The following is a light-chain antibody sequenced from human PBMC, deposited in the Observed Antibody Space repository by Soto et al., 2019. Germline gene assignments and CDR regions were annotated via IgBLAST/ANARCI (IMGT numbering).Light chain of an antibody. CDR3: QQYGSSPPIT. V-gene: IGKV3-20*01. CDR2: GAS. J-gene: IGKJ4*01. Sequence: EIVLTQSPGTLSLSPGERATLSCRASQRVSSSYLAWYQQKPGQAPRLLIYGASSRATGIPDRFSGSGSGTDFTLTISRLEPEDFALYYCQQYGSSPPITFGGGTKVEIK. CDR1: QRVSSSY.